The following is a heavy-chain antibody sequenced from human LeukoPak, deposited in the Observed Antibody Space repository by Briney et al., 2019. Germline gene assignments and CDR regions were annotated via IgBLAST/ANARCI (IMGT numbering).Heavy chain of an antibody. CDR2: ISHDGSNT. CDR1: GFTFSSYA. V-gene: IGHV3-30*18. Sequence: AGGSLRLSCAASGFTFSSYAMHWVRQAPGKGLEWMAVISHDGSNTYYADSVKGRFTISRDKSKNTVHLQLDSLRAEDTAVYYCAKDSYWFPISYCYGMDVWGQGTTVTVSS. CDR3: AKDSYWFPISYCYGMDV. D-gene: IGHD2-8*02. J-gene: IGHJ6*02.